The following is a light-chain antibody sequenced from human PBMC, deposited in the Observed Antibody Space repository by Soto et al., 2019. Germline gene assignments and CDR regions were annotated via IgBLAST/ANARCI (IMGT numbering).Light chain of an antibody. CDR2: DAS. V-gene: IGKV1-33*01. CDR3: QQSYDLPIT. Sequence: DIQMTQSPSSLSASLGDRVTITCQASHDIDKFLNWYQQKPGKAPKLLIDDASNLAAGVPSRFRGSGSGTDFTFTLSSLRPEEVATYYFQQSYDLPITFGQGTRLHVK. CDR1: HDIDKF. J-gene: IGKJ5*01.